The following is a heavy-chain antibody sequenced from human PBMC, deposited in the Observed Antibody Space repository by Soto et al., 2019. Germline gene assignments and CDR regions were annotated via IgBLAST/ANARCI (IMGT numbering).Heavy chain of an antibody. J-gene: IGHJ6*02. CDR3: ARGSLYCSSTSCSYGMDV. CDR1: GFTFSDYG. V-gene: IGHV3-33*01. D-gene: IGHD2-15*01. CDR2: IWFDGSNE. Sequence: GGSLRLSCAASGFTFSDYGMHWVRQAPGEGLQWVAVIWFDGSNEHYADSVKGRFTISRDNSKNTLYLQMYSLRAGDTAVYCCARGSLYCSSTSCSYGMDVWGQGTTVTVSS.